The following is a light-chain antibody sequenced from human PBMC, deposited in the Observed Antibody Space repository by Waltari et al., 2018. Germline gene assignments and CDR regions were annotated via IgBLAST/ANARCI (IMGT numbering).Light chain of an antibody. J-gene: IGLJ2*01. CDR2: DVA. V-gene: IGLV2-14*03. CDR1: RSDVDGFNF. Sequence: QYALTHPASISGSPGQSITISCPATRSDVDGFNFVSWYQQYPGTAPKLIIYDVAIRPSGVFQRFSGSRSGNTASLTISGLQAEDEADYYCSSYTSVNTRFGGGTKLTVL. CDR3: SSYTSVNTR.